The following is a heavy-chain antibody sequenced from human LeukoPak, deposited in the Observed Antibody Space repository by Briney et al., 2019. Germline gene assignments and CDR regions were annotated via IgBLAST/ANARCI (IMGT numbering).Heavy chain of an antibody. J-gene: IGHJ4*02. V-gene: IGHV1-3*01. D-gene: IGHD1-1*01. CDR1: GYTFSSYA. Sequence: ASVKVSCKTSGYTFSSYAVHWVRQAPGQRPEWMGWIHGGNGDTQYSQDFQDRLSITRDTFATTAYMELRSLTSEDTAIYYCARNPTGTTILDFWGQGTLVTVSS. CDR3: ARNPTGTTILDF. CDR2: IHGGNGDT.